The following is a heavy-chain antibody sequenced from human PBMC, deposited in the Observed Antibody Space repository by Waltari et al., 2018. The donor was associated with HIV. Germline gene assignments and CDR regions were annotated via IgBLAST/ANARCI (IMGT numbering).Heavy chain of an antibody. D-gene: IGHD2-21*02. V-gene: IGHV5-51*01. Sequence: VPLVQSGTEVKKPGESLTNSCQASGYRVTTYRLAWGRQRPGKGLEWRGIVSPGDSETRYSPSFEGQVTISVDKSIATAYLQWSSLKASDSAVYYCARPGLAYCGGDCYYHFWGQGTMVSVSS. J-gene: IGHJ4*02. CDR2: VSPGDSET. CDR3: ARPGLAYCGGDCYYHF. CDR1: GYRVTTYR.